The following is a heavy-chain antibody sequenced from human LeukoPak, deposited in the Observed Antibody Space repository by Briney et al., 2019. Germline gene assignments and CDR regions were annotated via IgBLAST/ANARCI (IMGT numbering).Heavy chain of an antibody. CDR3: ARHLLYSSGWYGYYFDY. Sequence: SETLSLTCTVSGGSISSSSYYWGWIRQPPGKGLEWIGSIYYSGSTCYNPSLKSRVTISVDTSKNQFSLKLSSVTAADTAVYYCARHLLYSSGWYGYYFDYWGQGTLVTVSS. D-gene: IGHD6-19*01. CDR1: GGSISSSSYY. J-gene: IGHJ4*02. V-gene: IGHV4-39*01. CDR2: IYYSGST.